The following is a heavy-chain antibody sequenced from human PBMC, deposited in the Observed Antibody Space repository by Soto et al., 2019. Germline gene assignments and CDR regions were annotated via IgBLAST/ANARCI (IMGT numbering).Heavy chain of an antibody. D-gene: IGHD6-19*01. V-gene: IGHV1-69*05. Sequence: SVKVSCKASGGTFSSYAISWVRQAPGQGLEWMGGIIPIFGTANYAQKFQGRVTITRDTSASTAYMELSSLRSEDTAVYYCARPTAPYSSGWWVADYYYYGMDVWGQGTTVTVSS. J-gene: IGHJ6*02. CDR2: IIPIFGTA. CDR3: ARPTAPYSSGWWVADYYYYGMDV. CDR1: GGTFSSYA.